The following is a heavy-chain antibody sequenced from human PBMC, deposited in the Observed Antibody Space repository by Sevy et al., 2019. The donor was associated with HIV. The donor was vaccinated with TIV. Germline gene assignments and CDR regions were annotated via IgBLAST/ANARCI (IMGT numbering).Heavy chain of an antibody. CDR1: SGSISSSSYY. D-gene: IGHD4-17*01. J-gene: IGHJ5*01. CDR2: IDYIGTT. Sequence: SETLSLTCTVSSGSISSSSYYWGWIRQSPGKGLEWIASIDYIGTTYYNLALKSRVTITGDRSKNEVSLNLRFVTAADAAGYYGARYLRGDHAGGFDFWGQGTPVTVSS. V-gene: IGHV4-39*01. CDR3: ARYLRGDHAGGFDF.